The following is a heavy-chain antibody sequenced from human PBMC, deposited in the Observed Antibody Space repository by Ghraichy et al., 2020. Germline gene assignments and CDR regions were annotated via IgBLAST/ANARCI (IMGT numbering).Heavy chain of an antibody. CDR2: INHSGST. V-gene: IGHV4-34*01. Sequence: SQTLSLTCAVYGGSFSGYYWSWIRQPPGKGLEWIGEINHSGSTNYNPSLKSRVTISVDTSKNQFSLKLSSVTAADTAVYYCARDIVVVVAAVVRYYGMDVWGQGTTFTVSS. J-gene: IGHJ6*02. CDR1: GGSFSGYY. D-gene: IGHD2-15*01. CDR3: ARDIVVVVAAVVRYYGMDV.